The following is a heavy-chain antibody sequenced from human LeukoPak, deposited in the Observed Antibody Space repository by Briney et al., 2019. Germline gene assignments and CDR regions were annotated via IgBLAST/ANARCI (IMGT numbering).Heavy chain of an antibody. CDR1: GAPISNYY. J-gene: IGHJ4*02. V-gene: IGHV4-4*07. CDR3: AGRDY. Sequence: SETLSLTCTVSGAPISNYYWSWIRQPAGKGLEWIGRVYTSGITNYNPSFRSRVTMSVDESKNQLSLKLTSVTAADAAVYYCAGRDYWGQGTLVTVSS. CDR2: VYTSGIT.